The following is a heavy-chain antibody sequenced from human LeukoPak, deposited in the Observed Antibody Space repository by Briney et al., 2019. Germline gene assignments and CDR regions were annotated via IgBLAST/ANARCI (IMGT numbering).Heavy chain of an antibody. Sequence: PSETLSLTCTVSGGSISSYYWSWIRQPPGKGLEWIGYIYYSGSTNYNPSPKSRVTISVDTFKNQFSLKLSSVTAADTAVYYCAKDIQLWVSRGAFDIWGQGTMVTVSS. V-gene: IGHV4-59*01. J-gene: IGHJ3*02. CDR3: AKDIQLWVSRGAFDI. CDR2: IYYSGST. D-gene: IGHD5-18*01. CDR1: GGSISSYY.